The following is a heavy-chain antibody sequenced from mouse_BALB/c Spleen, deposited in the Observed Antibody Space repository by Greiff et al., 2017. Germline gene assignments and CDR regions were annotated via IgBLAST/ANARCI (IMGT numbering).Heavy chain of an antibody. J-gene: IGHJ2*01. CDR2: INPNNGGT. CDR1: GYTFTDYN. Sequence: EVQLQQSGPELVKPGASVKIPCKASGYTFTDYNMDWVKQSHGKSLEWIGDINPNNGGTIYNQKFKGKATLTVDKSSSTAYMELRSLTSEDTAVYYCARGELAGLGDDFDYWGQGTTLTVSS. D-gene: IGHD1-1*01. V-gene: IGHV1-18*01. CDR3: ARGELAGLGDDFDY.